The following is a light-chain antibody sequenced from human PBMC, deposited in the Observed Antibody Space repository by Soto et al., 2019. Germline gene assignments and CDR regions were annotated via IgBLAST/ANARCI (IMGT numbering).Light chain of an antibody. CDR3: GSITRSSTSV. V-gene: IGLV2-14*01. CDR1: SSDVGGFEY. J-gene: IGLJ1*01. CDR2: DVT. Sequence: QSALSQPASVSGSPRQSITISCTGTSSDVGGFEYVSWYQHQPGKAPKLIIYDVTKRPSGVSNRFSGSKSGNTASLTISGIQAEDEGDYYCGSITRSSTSVFGTGTKLTVL.